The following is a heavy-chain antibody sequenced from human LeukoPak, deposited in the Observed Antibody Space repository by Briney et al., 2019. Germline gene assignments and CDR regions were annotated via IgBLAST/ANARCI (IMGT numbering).Heavy chain of an antibody. D-gene: IGHD3-22*01. J-gene: IGHJ4*02. V-gene: IGHV3-48*04. CDR1: GFTFSTYG. Sequence: PGGSLRLSCAASGFTFSTYGMSWVRQAPGKGLEWVSYISSSGSTIYYADSVKGRFTISRDNAKNSLYLQMNSLRAEDTAVYYCARGGGFGGYYDSSGYYRGPRLDYWGQGTLVTVSS. CDR2: ISSSGSTI. CDR3: ARGGGFGGYYDSSGYYRGPRLDY.